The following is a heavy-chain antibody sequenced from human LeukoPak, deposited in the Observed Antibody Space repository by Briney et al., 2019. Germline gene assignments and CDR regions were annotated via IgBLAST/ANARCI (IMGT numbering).Heavy chain of an antibody. J-gene: IGHJ4*02. CDR2: SRNKANSFST. D-gene: IGHD3-3*01. CDR1: GFIFNDHY. CDR3: AKETPSYSVWSGHSL. Sequence: GGSLRLSCAAFGFIFNDHYMGWVRQAPGKGLEWVGRSRNKANSFSTEYAASVKGRFSISRDDSQDSLYLQMNSLKTEDTAVYYCAKETPSYSVWSGHSLWGQGLLVTVSS. V-gene: IGHV3-72*01.